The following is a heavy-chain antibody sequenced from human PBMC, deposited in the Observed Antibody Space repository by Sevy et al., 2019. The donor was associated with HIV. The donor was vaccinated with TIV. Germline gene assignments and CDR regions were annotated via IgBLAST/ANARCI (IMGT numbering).Heavy chain of an antibody. V-gene: IGHV3-23*01. Sequence: GGSLRLSCAASGFSFSNYAMSWVRQAPGKGLERVSTLIGGCSRTSYADSVTGRFTISRDNSRNTLYLQMNSLRAEDTAVYYCAKRRVQSGLSGGGANYGWDVCCQGTTVTVSS. CDR2: LIGGCSRT. CDR1: GFSFSNYA. J-gene: IGHJ6*02. CDR3: AKRRVQSGLSGGGANYGWDV. D-gene: IGHD2-8*02.